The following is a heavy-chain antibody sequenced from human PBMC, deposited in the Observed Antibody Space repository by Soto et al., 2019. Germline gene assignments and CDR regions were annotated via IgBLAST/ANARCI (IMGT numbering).Heavy chain of an antibody. CDR3: ARENTMSYYNGMDV. CDR1: GFTFSGYE. Sequence: GGSLRLSCAASGFTFSGYEMNWVRQAPGKGLEWVSYISSSGSTIYYADSVKGRFTICRDNAKNSLYLQMNSLRAEDTAVYYCARENTMSYYNGMDVWGQGTTVTVSS. D-gene: IGHD3-10*02. J-gene: IGHJ6*02. CDR2: ISSSGSTI. V-gene: IGHV3-48*03.